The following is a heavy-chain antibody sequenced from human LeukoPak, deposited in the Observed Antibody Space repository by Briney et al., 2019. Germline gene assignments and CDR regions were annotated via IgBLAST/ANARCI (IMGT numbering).Heavy chain of an antibody. Sequence: PGGSLRLACAASGFTLGGYWMTWLRQAPGKGLEWVANIKYDGSQKYYVDSVKGRFTISRDNAKNSLYLQMNSLSAEDTAVYYCARADYYGSGSYSSSNWGQGTRVTVSS. CDR1: GFTLGGYW. V-gene: IGHV3-7*04. J-gene: IGHJ4*02. D-gene: IGHD3-10*01. CDR2: IKYDGSQK. CDR3: ARADYYGSGSYSSSN.